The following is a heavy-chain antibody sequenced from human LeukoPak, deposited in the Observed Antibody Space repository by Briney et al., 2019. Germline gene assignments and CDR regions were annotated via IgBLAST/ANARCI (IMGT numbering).Heavy chain of an antibody. J-gene: IGHJ4*02. V-gene: IGHV3-48*04. CDR3: ARGGAITMVRGVTEYDY. Sequence: GGSLRLSCAASGFTFSSYSMNWVRQAPGKGLEWVSYISSSSSTIYYADSVKGRFTISRDNAKNSLYLQMNSLRAEGTAVYYCARGGAITMVRGVTEYDYWGQGTLVTVSS. D-gene: IGHD3-10*01. CDR1: GFTFSSYS. CDR2: ISSSSSTI.